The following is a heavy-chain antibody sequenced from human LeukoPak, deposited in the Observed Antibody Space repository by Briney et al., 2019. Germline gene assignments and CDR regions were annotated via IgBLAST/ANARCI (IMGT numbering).Heavy chain of an antibody. D-gene: IGHD3-9*01. J-gene: IGHJ6*02. CDR3: ARDLRYFGLYYYGMDV. V-gene: IGHV1-2*06. Sequence: ASVNVSCKASGYTFTDFYMHWVRQAPGQGLEWMGRINPDSSGTDYAQKFQGRVTVTRDTSMSTAYMELSRLRSDDTAVYYCARDLRYFGLYYYGMDVWGQGTTVTVSS. CDR1: GYTFTDFY. CDR2: INPDSSGT.